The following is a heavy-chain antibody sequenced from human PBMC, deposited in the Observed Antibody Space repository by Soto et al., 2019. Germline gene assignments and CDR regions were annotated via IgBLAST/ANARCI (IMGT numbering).Heavy chain of an antibody. Sequence: VQLVQSGAEVKKPGASVKVSCKTSGDSFNDYYIHWVRQAPGQGLEWMGWINPNGGATKYAQKFQGRVSGARDTSIKTVYMELSSLRSDETALYYCARESGGATATLGYYYFYMDVWGKGTTVTVSS. CDR2: INPNGGAT. J-gene: IGHJ6*03. CDR1: GDSFNDYY. D-gene: IGHD5-12*01. CDR3: ARESGGATATLGYYYFYMDV. V-gene: IGHV1-2*02.